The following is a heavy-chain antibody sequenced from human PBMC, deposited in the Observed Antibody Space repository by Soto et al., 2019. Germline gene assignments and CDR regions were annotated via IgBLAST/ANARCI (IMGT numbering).Heavy chain of an antibody. CDR2: IFPGDSDT. CDR3: TRHPTLTEAFDI. CDR1: GYSFTNYW. Sequence: GESLKISCKGSGYSFTNYWIGWLRQMPGKGLEWMGIIFPGDSDTRYSPSFQGQVTISADKSISTAYLQWSSLQASDTAMFYCTRHPTLTEAFDICGQGTMVTVSS. J-gene: IGHJ3*02. V-gene: IGHV5-51*01. D-gene: IGHD1-1*01.